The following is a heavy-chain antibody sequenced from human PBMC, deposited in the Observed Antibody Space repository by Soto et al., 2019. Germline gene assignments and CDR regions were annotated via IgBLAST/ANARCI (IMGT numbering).Heavy chain of an antibody. D-gene: IGHD3-3*01. V-gene: IGHV1-69*01. Sequence: QVQLVQSGAEVKKPGSSVKVSCKASGGTFSSYAISWVRQAPGQGLEWMGGIIPIFGTANYAQKFQGRVTITASDSTSTASMELSSLRSGDKFVFSCARKPPVYDFLSGYYMGGAFHFWGQGTMVTVS. J-gene: IGHJ3*01. CDR1: GGTFSSYA. CDR2: IIPIFGTA. CDR3: ARKPPVYDFLSGYYMGGAFHF.